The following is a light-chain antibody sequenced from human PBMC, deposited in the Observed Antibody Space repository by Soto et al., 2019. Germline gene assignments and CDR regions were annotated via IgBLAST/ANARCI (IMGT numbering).Light chain of an antibody. V-gene: IGLV2-8*01. Sequence: QSVLTQPPSASGSPGQSVTISCTGTSGDVGGHNFDSWYQFHPGKAPKLIIYEVSKRPSGVPNRFSGSKSDNTASLTVSGLQAEDEADYVCSSYAGTNKVFGGGTKVTVL. CDR2: EVS. CDR3: SSYAGTNKV. J-gene: IGLJ3*02. CDR1: SGDVGGHNF.